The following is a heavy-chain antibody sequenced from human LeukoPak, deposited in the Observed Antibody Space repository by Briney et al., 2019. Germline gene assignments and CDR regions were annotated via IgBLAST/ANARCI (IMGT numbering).Heavy chain of an antibody. CDR1: GYTFTDYY. CDR3: ARETGVTGTTCDF. Sequence: ASVKVSCKASGYTFTDYYIHWVRQAPGQGREWMGRINPNSGGTNYAQKSQGRVTMTRDTSISTAYMELTRLRSDDTAVYYCARETGVTGTTCDFWGQGTLVTVSS. CDR2: INPNSGGT. D-gene: IGHD1-7*01. J-gene: IGHJ4*02. V-gene: IGHV1-2*06.